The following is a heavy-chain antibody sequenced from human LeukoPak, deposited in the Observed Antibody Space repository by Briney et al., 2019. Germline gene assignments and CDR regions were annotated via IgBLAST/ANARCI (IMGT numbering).Heavy chain of an antibody. CDR3: ARIRGDIVATMEGPFDY. J-gene: IGHJ4*02. D-gene: IGHD5-12*01. CDR2: IYYSGST. CDR1: GGSISSGGYY. Sequence: SETLSLTCAVSGGSISSGGYYWSWIRQHPGKGLEWIGYIYYSGSTYYNPSLKSRVTISVDTSKNQFSLKLSSVTAADTAVYYCARIRGDIVATMEGPFDYWGQGTLVTVSS. V-gene: IGHV4-31*11.